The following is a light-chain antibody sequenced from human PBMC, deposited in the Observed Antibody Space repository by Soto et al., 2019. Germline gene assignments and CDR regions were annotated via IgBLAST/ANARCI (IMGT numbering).Light chain of an antibody. Sequence: EILLTQSPATLSVSPGERATLSCRASQSVGNNFAWYQQKPGQAPRLLIFAASTRATGVPARFSGSGSGTEFTPIISSLQSEDFGVYYCQQYGDWPLTFGGGAKVEIE. CDR1: QSVGNN. CDR2: AAS. CDR3: QQYGDWPLT. J-gene: IGKJ4*01. V-gene: IGKV3-15*01.